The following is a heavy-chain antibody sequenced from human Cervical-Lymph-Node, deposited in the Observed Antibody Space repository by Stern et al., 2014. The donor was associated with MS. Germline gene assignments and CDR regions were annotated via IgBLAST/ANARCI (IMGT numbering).Heavy chain of an antibody. J-gene: IGHJ4*02. Sequence: PSFQGHVTISADKSISTAYLQWSSLKASDTAMYYCARQGYNKGTVTTDFDYWGQGTLVTVSS. V-gene: IGHV5-10-1*01. D-gene: IGHD4-11*01. CDR3: ARQGYNKGTVTTDFDY.